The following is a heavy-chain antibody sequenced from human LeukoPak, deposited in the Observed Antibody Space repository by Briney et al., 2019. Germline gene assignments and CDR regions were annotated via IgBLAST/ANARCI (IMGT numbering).Heavy chain of an antibody. V-gene: IGHV3-20*04. CDR1: GFTFDDYG. CDR3: ARDSWELLPDY. CDR2: INWSGGST. J-gene: IGHJ4*02. D-gene: IGHD3-10*01. Sequence: PGGSLRLSCAASGFTFDDYGMSWVRQAPGKGLEWVSGINWSGGSTGYADSVKGRFTISRDNSKNTLYLQMNSLRAEDTAVYYCARDSWELLPDYWGQGTLVTVSS.